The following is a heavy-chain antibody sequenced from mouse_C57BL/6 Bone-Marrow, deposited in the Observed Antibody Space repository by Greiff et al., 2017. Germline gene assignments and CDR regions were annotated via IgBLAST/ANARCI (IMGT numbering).Heavy chain of an antibody. CDR3: AHISGYPFAY. J-gene: IGHJ3*01. Sequence: QVQLQQPGAELVKPGASVKMSCTASGYTFTSYWITWVKQRPGQGLEWIGDIYPGSGSTNYNEKFLSKATLTVDTSSSTAYMQLSSLTSEDSAVYYCAHISGYPFAYWGQGTLVTVSA. V-gene: IGHV1-55*01. CDR2: IYPGSGST. D-gene: IGHD3-2*02. CDR1: GYTFTSYW.